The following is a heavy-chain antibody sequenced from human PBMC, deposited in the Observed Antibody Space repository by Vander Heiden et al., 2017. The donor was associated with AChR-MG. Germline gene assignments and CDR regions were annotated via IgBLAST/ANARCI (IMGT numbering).Heavy chain of an antibody. V-gene: IGHV4-39*01. CDR2: IYYSGST. Sequence: QLQLQESGPGLVKPSETLSLTCTVSGGSIRSSSYYWGWIRQPPGKGLEWIGSIYYSGSTYDNPSLKSRVTISVDTSKNQFSLKMSSVTAADTAVYYCARHMAVASDYWGQGTLVTVSS. CDR3: ARHMAVASDY. CDR1: GGSIRSSSYY. J-gene: IGHJ4*02. D-gene: IGHD6-19*01.